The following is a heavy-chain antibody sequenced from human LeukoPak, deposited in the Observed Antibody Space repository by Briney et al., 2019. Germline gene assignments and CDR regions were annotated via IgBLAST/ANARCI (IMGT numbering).Heavy chain of an antibody. CDR2: IYYSGST. D-gene: IGHD4/OR15-4a*01. J-gene: IGHJ5*02. CDR3: ARGSNYGWFDP. Sequence: SETLSLTCTVSGGSISSGGYYWSWVRQHPGKGLEWIGYIYYSGSTYYNPSLKSRVTISVDTSKNQFSLKLSSVTAADTAVYYCARGSNYGWFDPWGQGTLVTVSS. CDR1: GGSISSGGYY. V-gene: IGHV4-31*03.